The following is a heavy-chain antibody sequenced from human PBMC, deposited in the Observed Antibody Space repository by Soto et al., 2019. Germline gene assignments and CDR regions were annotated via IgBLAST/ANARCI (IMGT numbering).Heavy chain of an antibody. J-gene: IGHJ5*02. CDR1: GDSISSYY. D-gene: IGHD3-3*01. CDR3: ARHFSKCDP. V-gene: IGHV4-59*08. CDR2: SYYSGST. Sequence: QVQLQESGAGLVKPSETLSLTCTVSGDSISSYYWSWIRQPPGKGLEWIGFSYYSGSTNYNPSLKKGASISVDTSKRQFSLKLSSVTAPDTPIYYCARHFSKCDPWGQGTLVTVSS.